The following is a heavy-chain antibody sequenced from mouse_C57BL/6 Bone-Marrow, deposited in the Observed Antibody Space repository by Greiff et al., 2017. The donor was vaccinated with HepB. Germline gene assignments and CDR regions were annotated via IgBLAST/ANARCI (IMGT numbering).Heavy chain of an antibody. Sequence: VQLQQSGPVLVKPGASVKMSCKASGYTFTDYYMNWVKQSHGKRLEWIGVINPYNGGTSYNQKFKGKATLTVEKSSSTAYMELNSLTSEVSAVYYCSRYYDLYYFDYWGQGTTLTVSS. D-gene: IGHD2-4*01. CDR3: SRYYDLYYFDY. J-gene: IGHJ2*01. CDR2: INPYNGGT. V-gene: IGHV1-19*01. CDR1: GYTFTDYY.